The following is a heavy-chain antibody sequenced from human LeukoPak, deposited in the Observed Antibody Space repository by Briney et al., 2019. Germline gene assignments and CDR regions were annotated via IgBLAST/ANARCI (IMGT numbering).Heavy chain of an antibody. CDR2: IYYSGST. CDR1: GGSISSSSYY. D-gene: IGHD3-10*01. V-gene: IGHV4-39*07. Sequence: SETLSLTCTVSGGSISSSSYYWGWIRQPPGKGLEWIGSIYYSGSTYYNPSLKSRVTISVDTSKNQFSLKLSSVTAADTAVYYCARDQSIHPYPEVILDFWGQGALVTVSS. J-gene: IGHJ4*02. CDR3: ARDQSIHPYPEVILDF.